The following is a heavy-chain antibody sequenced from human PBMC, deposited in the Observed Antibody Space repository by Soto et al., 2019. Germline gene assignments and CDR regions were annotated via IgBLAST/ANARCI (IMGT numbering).Heavy chain of an antibody. V-gene: IGHV3-30-3*01. J-gene: IGHJ4*02. D-gene: IGHD3-3*01. CDR2: ISYDGNNK. Sequence: VQLEESGGGVVQPGRSLRLSCAASGFTFSSYAMHWVRQAPGKGLEWVAVISYDGNNKYYTDSVKGRFIISRDNSKNTLYLQMNSLRAEDTAVYYCASTYDFWSGYQFDYWGQGTLVTVSS. CDR3: ASTYDFWSGYQFDY. CDR1: GFTFSSYA.